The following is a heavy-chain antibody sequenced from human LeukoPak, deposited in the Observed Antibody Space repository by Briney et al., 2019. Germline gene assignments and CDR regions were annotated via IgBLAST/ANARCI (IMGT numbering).Heavy chain of an antibody. D-gene: IGHD3-22*01. CDR3: AKDRASSGYYDY. Sequence: GGSLRLSCAASGFTFSSYGMHWVRQAPGKGLEWVAFIRYDGSNKYYADSVKGRFTISRDNSKNTLYLRMNSLRAEDTAVYYCAKDRASSGYYDYWGQGTLVTVSS. CDR2: IRYDGSNK. V-gene: IGHV3-30*02. J-gene: IGHJ4*02. CDR1: GFTFSSYG.